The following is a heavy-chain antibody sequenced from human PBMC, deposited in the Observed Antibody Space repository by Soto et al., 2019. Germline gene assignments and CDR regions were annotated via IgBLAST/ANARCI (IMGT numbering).Heavy chain of an antibody. Sequence: GGSLRLSCAASGFTFSSYSMNWVRQAPGKGLEWVSYISSSSTIYYADSVKGRFTISRDNAKNSLYLQMNSLRAEDTAVYYCARDQKSSVVLMVYAPDHDAFDIWGQGTMVTVSS. CDR2: ISSSSTI. J-gene: IGHJ3*02. V-gene: IGHV3-48*01. CDR3: ARDQKSSVVLMVYAPDHDAFDI. D-gene: IGHD2-8*01. CDR1: GFTFSSYS.